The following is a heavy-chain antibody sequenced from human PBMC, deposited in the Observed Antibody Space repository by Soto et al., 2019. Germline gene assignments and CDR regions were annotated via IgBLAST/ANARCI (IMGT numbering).Heavy chain of an antibody. CDR3: ARVREYSGYDMANWFDP. CDR2: VYTSDYT. Sequence: SETLSLTCSVSGASIRSYYWHWIRQPPGKGLEWIGYVYTSDYTRYSSSLKSRVTISVDTSKNQFSLRLSSVTAADTAVYYCARVREYSGYDMANWFDPWGQGTLVTVSS. D-gene: IGHD5-12*01. J-gene: IGHJ5*02. V-gene: IGHV4-4*08. CDR1: GASIRSYY.